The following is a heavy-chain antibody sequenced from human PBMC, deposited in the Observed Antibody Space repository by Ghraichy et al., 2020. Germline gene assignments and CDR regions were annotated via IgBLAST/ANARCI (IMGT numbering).Heavy chain of an antibody. J-gene: IGHJ6*02. CDR3: ARGTGDYSDYDERYYYYGLDV. D-gene: IGHD4-11*01. V-gene: IGHV3-30*04. Sequence: GESLNISCAASGFTFSSYAMHWVRQAPGKGLEWVAVISYDGSNKYYADSVKGRFTISRDNSKNTLYLQMNSLRAEDTAVYYCARGTGDYSDYDERYYYYGLDVWGQGTTVTVSS. CDR2: ISYDGSNK. CDR1: GFTFSSYA.